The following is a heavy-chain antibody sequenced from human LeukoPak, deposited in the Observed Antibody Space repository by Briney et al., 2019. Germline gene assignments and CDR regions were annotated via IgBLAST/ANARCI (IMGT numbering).Heavy chain of an antibody. CDR2: ISYDGNNK. CDR1: GFTFSTYA. Sequence: GRSLRLSCAASGFTFSTYAMHWVRQAPGKGLEWVAVISYDGNNKYSADSVKGRFTISRDNSKNTLYLQMNSLRAEDTAVYYCAKDLRSGYDLGIFDYWGQGTLVTVSS. V-gene: IGHV3-30-3*01. D-gene: IGHD5-12*01. J-gene: IGHJ4*02. CDR3: AKDLRSGYDLGIFDY.